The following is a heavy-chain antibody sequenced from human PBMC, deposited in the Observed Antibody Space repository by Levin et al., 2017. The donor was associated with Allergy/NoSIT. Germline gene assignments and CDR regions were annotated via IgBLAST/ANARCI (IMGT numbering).Heavy chain of an antibody. Sequence: PGGSLRLSCAASGFTFNNYAMHWVRQAPGKGLEWVAVISYEGSNKYYADSVKGRSTVSRDNSKNTLYLQVNFLRAEDTAVYYCARASSAWSTVTTPDYWGQGTLVTVSS. CDR3: ARASSAWSTVTTPDY. CDR2: ISYEGSNK. V-gene: IGHV3-30-3*01. D-gene: IGHD4-17*01. CDR1: GFTFNNYA. J-gene: IGHJ4*02.